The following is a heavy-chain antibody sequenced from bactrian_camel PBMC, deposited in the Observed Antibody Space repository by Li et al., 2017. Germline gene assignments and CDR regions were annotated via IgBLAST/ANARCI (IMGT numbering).Heavy chain of an antibody. CDR1: GDMFSMCG. J-gene: IGHJ6*01. Sequence: HVQLVESGGDSVQVGGSLKLSCTGAGDMFSMCGMGWYRQSLGKERELVASFNSDDGHTEYADFVKGRFTISQDNAKGTLFLQMNSLKHEDTAMYYCAAKLPFECYVDSSGSDFDNWGQGTQVTVS. CDR2: FNSDDGHT. D-gene: IGHD3*01. V-gene: IGHV3S54*01. CDR3: AAKLPFECYVDSSGSDFDN.